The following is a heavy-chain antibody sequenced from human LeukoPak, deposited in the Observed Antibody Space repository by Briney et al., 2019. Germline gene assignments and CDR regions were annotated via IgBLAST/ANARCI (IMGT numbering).Heavy chain of an antibody. CDR2: INPNGGAT. D-gene: IGHD6-13*01. J-gene: IGHJ6*02. V-gene: IGHV1-2*02. CDR3: ARVAAAGTWYGMDV. CDR1: GYTFTDYY. Sequence: ASVKVSCKASGYTFTDYYIYWVRQAPGQGLEWMGWINPNGGATKYAQRFQGRVTMTRDTSISTAFMELSRLRSDDTAVYYCARVAAAGTWYGMDVWGQETTVTVSS.